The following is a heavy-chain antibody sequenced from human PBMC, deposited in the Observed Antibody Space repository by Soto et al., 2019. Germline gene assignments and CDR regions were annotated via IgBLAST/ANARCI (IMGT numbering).Heavy chain of an antibody. Sequence: TGGSLRISCAASGFTFSDSYMSWIRQAPGKGLEWISYITFSGNTVYYADSLKGRFTISRDNAKNSLYLQMNRLRAEDTAVYYCARVSWREKYGMDVWGQGTTVTVSS. CDR1: GFTFSDSY. CDR3: ARVSWREKYGMDV. V-gene: IGHV3-11*01. CDR2: ITFSGNTV. J-gene: IGHJ6*02.